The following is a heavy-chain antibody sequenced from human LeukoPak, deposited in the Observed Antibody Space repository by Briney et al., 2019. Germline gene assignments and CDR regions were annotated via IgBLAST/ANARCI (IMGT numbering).Heavy chain of an antibody. V-gene: IGHV3-23*01. CDR3: AKDRLAHIVVVTAIPTTDAFDI. Sequence: GGSLRLSCAASGSTFSSYAMSWVRQAPGKGLEWVSAISGSGGSTYYADSVKGRFTISRDNSKNTLYLQMNSLRAEDTAVYYCAKDRLAHIVVVTAIPTTDAFDIWGQGTMVTVSS. CDR1: GSTFSSYA. CDR2: ISGSGGST. D-gene: IGHD2-21*02. J-gene: IGHJ3*02.